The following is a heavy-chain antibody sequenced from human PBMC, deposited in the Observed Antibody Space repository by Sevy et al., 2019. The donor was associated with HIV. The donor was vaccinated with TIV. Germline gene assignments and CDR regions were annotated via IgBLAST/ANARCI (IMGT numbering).Heavy chain of an antibody. D-gene: IGHD3-10*01. CDR2: IRNDGSTK. CDR1: GFIFSSYG. Sequence: GGSLRLSCAASGFIFSSYGMHWVRQAPGKGLEWVTFIRNDGSTKYYADSVRGRFTISRDNSKRTVYLQMSRLRPEDTAVYYCAKAPHPAGNTSYGMDVWGQGTTVTVSS. J-gene: IGHJ6*02. V-gene: IGHV3-30*02. CDR3: AKAPHPAGNTSYGMDV.